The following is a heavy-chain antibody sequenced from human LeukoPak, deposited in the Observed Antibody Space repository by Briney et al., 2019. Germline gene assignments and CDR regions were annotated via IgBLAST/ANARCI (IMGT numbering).Heavy chain of an antibody. D-gene: IGHD2-21*01. CDR3: ARLHTRDTDCYFDY. CDR2: IIPILGIA. V-gene: IGHV1-69*04. Sequence: ASVKVSCKASGGTFSSYAINWVRQAPGQGLEWMGRIIPILGIANYAQRFQGTVTITADKSTSTAYMELSSLRSEDTAVYYCARLHTRDTDCYFDYWGQGTLVTVSS. CDR1: GGTFSSYA. J-gene: IGHJ4*02.